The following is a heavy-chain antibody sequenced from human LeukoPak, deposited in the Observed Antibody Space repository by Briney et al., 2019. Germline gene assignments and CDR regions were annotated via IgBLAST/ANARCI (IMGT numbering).Heavy chain of an antibody. CDR2: INTDGTVT. CDR3: ATKQWLAPPPDS. CDR1: GFTFSKYW. D-gene: IGHD6-19*01. V-gene: IGHV3-74*01. J-gene: IGHJ4*02. Sequence: GGSLRLSCAASGFTFSKYWMLWARQAPGKGLESVSRINTDGTVTTYADSVKGRFTVSRDNADNTMFLQMNSVRDEDTAVYYCATKQWLAPPPDSWGQGTPVTVSS.